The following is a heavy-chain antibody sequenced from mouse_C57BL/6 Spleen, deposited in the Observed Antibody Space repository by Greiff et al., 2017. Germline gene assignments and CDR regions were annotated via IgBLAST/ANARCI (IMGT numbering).Heavy chain of an antibody. CDR3: ARTHSMVTTFYAMDY. J-gene: IGHJ4*01. V-gene: IGHV2-2*01. Sequence: VKLVESGPGLVQPSQSLSITCTVSGFSLTSYGVHWVRQSPGKGLEWLGVIWSGGSTDYNAAFISRLSISKDNSKSQVFFKMNSLQADDTAIYYCARTHSMVTTFYAMDYWGQGTSVTVSS. D-gene: IGHD2-2*01. CDR1: GFSLTSYG. CDR2: IWSGGST.